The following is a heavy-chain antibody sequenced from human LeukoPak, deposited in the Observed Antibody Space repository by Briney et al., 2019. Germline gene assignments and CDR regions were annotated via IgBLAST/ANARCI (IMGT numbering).Heavy chain of an antibody. Sequence: GGSLRLSCAASGFTFDDYGMSWVRQAPGKGLEWVSGINWNGGSTGYADSVKGRFTISRDNAKNSLYLQMNSLRAEDTAVYYCAKDGYSYGCDYWGQGTLVTVSS. V-gene: IGHV3-20*04. CDR1: GFTFDDYG. J-gene: IGHJ4*02. CDR3: AKDGYSYGCDY. CDR2: INWNGGST. D-gene: IGHD5-18*01.